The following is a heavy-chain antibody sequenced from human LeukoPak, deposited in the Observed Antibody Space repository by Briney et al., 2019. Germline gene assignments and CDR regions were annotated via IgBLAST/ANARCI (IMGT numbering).Heavy chain of an antibody. CDR1: GYTLTNYG. CDR3: ARVAIGYYYYYYGMDV. D-gene: IGHD6-25*01. J-gene: IGHJ6*02. CDR2: INTNTGNP. V-gene: IGHV7-4-1*02. Sequence: ASVKVSCKASGYTLTNYGISWVRQAPGHGLEWMGWINTNTGNPTYAQGFTGRFVFSLDTSVSTAYLQISSLKAEDTAVYYCARVAIGYYYYYYGMDVWGQGTSVTVSS.